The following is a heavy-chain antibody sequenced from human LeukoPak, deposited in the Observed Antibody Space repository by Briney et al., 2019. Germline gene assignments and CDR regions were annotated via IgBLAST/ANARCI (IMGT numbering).Heavy chain of an antibody. J-gene: IGHJ5*02. CDR2: INPNRGET. Sequence: ASVKVSCKASGYTFTGYYMHWVRQAPGQGLEWMGWINPNRGETKFAQKFQCRVTMTRDTSISTAYMEQSRLRSDDTAVYYCARDQVHIAAAPWGQGTLVTVSS. CDR1: GYTFTGYY. V-gene: IGHV1-2*02. CDR3: ARDQVHIAAAP. D-gene: IGHD6-13*01.